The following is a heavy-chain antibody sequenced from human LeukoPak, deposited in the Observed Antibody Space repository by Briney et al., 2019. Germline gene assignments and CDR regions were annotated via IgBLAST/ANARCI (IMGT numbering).Heavy chain of an antibody. V-gene: IGHV4-59*07. Sequence: ADTQSLTCTVSGGSISIYCWSWIRHPPGKGLEWIGYIYYSGSTNYNPSLKSRVTISVDTSKNQFSLKLSSVTAADTAVYYCASYSSSGPSFQLWGQGTLVTVSS. CDR3: ASYSSSGPSFQL. CDR1: GGSISIYC. D-gene: IGHD6-19*01. CDR2: IYYSGST. J-gene: IGHJ1*01.